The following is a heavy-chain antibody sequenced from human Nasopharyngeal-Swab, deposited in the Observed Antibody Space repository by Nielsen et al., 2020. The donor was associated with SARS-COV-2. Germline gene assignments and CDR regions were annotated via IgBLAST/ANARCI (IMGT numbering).Heavy chain of an antibody. CDR1: GFTFSSYA. J-gene: IGHJ6*02. D-gene: IGHD3-22*01. V-gene: IGHV3-64*01. CDR3: ARTYDSSGYWVWYYYYGMDV. CDR2: ISSNGGST. Sequence: GESLKISCAASGFTFSSYAMHWVRQAPGKGLEYVSAISSNGGSTYYANSVKGRFTISRDNSKNTLYLQMGSLRAEDMAVYYCARTYDSSGYWVWYYYYGMDVWGQGTTVTVSS.